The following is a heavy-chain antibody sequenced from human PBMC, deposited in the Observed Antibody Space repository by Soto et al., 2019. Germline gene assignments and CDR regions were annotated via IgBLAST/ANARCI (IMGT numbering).Heavy chain of an antibody. CDR1: GDTFSFYT. Sequence: SVKVSCKASGDTFSFYTINWVRQAPGLGLEWVGRINPIVSMSNYAQKFQGRVSMTADKSTSTAYMELRSLRSDDTAMYFCAASYGSGYRGFDYWDKGALVTVSS. CDR3: AASYGSGYRGFDY. J-gene: IGHJ4*02. D-gene: IGHD3-10*01. CDR2: INPIVSMS. V-gene: IGHV1-69*02.